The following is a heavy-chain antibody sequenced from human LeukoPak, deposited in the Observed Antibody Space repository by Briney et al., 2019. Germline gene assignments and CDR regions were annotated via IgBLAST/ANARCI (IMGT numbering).Heavy chain of an antibody. CDR3: ARDYVVVTGQVADMDV. D-gene: IGHD2-21*02. CDR2: IRYDGSNK. Sequence: GGSLRLSCAASGFTFSSYGMHWVRQAPGKGLEWVAFIRYDGSNKYYADSVKGRFTISRDNSKNTLYLQMNSLRAEDTAVYYCARDYVVVTGQVADMDVWGQGTTVTVSS. V-gene: IGHV3-30*02. J-gene: IGHJ6*02. CDR1: GFTFSSYG.